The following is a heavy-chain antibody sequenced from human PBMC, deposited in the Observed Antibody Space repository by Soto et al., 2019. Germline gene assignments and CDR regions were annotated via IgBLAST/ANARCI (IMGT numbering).Heavy chain of an antibody. D-gene: IGHD6-13*01. Sequence: PSETLSLTCAVSGGSISSGGYSWSWIRQPPGKGLEWIGYIYHSGSTYYNPSLKSRVTISVDRSKNQFSLKLSSVTAADTAVYYCARAAPTRAAGTRNWFAPWGQGTLVTVSS. CDR1: GGSISSGGYS. V-gene: IGHV4-30-2*01. CDR2: IYHSGST. J-gene: IGHJ5*02. CDR3: ARAAPTRAAGTRNWFAP.